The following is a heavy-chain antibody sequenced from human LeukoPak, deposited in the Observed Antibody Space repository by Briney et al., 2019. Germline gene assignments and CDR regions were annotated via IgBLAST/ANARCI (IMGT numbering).Heavy chain of an antibody. J-gene: IGHJ4*02. Sequence: PSETLSLTCTVSGGSISSGGYYWSWIRQPPGKGLEWIGYIYYSGSTNYNPSLKSRVTISVDTSKNQFSLKLSSVTAADTAVYYCATGSDYSGYDEYFDYWGQGTLVTVSS. CDR1: GGSISSGGYY. D-gene: IGHD5-12*01. CDR3: ATGSDYSGYDEYFDY. V-gene: IGHV4-61*08. CDR2: IYYSGST.